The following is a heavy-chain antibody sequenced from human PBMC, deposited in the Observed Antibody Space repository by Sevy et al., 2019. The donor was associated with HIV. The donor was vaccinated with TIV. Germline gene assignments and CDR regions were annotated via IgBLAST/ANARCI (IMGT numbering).Heavy chain of an antibody. J-gene: IGHJ6*02. Sequence: GGSLRLSCAASGFTFSSFFMSWVRQAPGKGLEWVANINQDGSEKYYVDSVKGRFTISRDNARNSVYLQMNSLRAEDTGVYYCARDLTAPYYYYGMDVWGQGTMVTVSS. D-gene: IGHD1-20*01. CDR1: GFTFSSFF. V-gene: IGHV3-7*01. CDR2: INQDGSEK. CDR3: ARDLTAPYYYYGMDV.